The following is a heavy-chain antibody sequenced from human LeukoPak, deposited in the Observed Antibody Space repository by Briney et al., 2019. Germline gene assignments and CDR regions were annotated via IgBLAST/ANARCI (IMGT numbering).Heavy chain of an antibody. D-gene: IGHD2-15*01. Sequence: ASVKVSCKASGYTFTSYDINWVRQATGQGLEWMGWMNPNSGNTGYAQKFQGRVTMTRNTSISTAYMELSSLRSEDTAVYYCARGDIVVVVAATPLKNWFDPWGQGTLVTVSS. CDR3: ARGDIVVVVAATPLKNWFDP. J-gene: IGHJ5*02. CDR2: MNPNSGNT. CDR1: GYTFTSYD. V-gene: IGHV1-8*01.